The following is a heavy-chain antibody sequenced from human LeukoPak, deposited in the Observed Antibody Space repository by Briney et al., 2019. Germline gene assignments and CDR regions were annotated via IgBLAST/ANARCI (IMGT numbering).Heavy chain of an antibody. J-gene: IGHJ3*02. CDR2: IHTSGST. CDR3: ARGLPGPAYECLDI. D-gene: IGHD2-2*01. CDR1: GGSISSYY. V-gene: IGHV4-4*07. Sequence: SETLSLTCTVSGGSISSYYWNWIRQPAGKGLEWIGRIHTSGSTNYNPSLRGRVTMSVDTTKNQFSLNLSSVTGADTAVYSCARGLPGPAYECLDIWGQGTMVTVSS.